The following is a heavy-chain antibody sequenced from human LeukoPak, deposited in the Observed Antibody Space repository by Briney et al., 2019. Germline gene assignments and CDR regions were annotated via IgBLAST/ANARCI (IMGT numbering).Heavy chain of an antibody. D-gene: IGHD5/OR15-5a*01. CDR2: IKQDGSEK. V-gene: IGHV3-7*04. CDR3: ARDGSYTVYEPDFDI. J-gene: IGHJ4*02. CDR1: GFTFSRFW. Sequence: GGSLRLSCAASGFTFSRFWMSWVRQAPGKGLEWVANIKQDGSEKYYVDSVKGRFTISRDNAKNSLYLQMNSLRAEDTAVCYCARDGSYTVYEPDFDIWGQGTLATVSS.